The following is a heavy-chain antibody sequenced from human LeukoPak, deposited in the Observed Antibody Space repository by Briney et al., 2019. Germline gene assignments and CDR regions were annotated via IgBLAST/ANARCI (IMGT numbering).Heavy chain of an antibody. D-gene: IGHD2-21*02. J-gene: IGHJ4*02. V-gene: IGHV3-21*01. CDR3: ATGRNVGGGDAY. CDR2: ISSSSSYI. Sequence: GRSLRLSCAASGFTFSSYSMNWVRQAPGKGLEWVSSISSSSSYIYYADSVKGRFTISRDNAKNSLYLQRNSLRAEDTAVYYCATGRNVGGGDAYWGQGTLVTVSS. CDR1: GFTFSSYS.